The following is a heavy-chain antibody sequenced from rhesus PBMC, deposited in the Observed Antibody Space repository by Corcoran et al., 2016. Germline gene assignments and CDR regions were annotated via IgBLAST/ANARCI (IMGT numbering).Heavy chain of an antibody. J-gene: IGHJ4*01. D-gene: IGHD6-19*01. CDR3: AREVGSNHFDY. CDR1: GFTFSSYA. Sequence: EVQLVESGGGLVQPGGSLRLSCAASGFTFSSYAMQWVHQAPGKGLEWVSAISPGGDTYYADAWKGRFASSRDNAKNSLYLQMNSLRAEDTAVYYCAREVGSNHFDYWGQGVLVTVSS. V-gene: IGHV3-72*01. CDR2: ISPGGDT.